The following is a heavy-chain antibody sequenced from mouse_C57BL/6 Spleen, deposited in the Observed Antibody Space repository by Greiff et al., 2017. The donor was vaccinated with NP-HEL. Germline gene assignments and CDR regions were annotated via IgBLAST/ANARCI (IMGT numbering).Heavy chain of an antibody. Sequence: EVKLVESGGGLVKPGGSLKLSCAASGFTFSDYGMHWVRQAPEKGLEWVAYISSGSSTIYYADTVKGRFTISRDNAKNTLFLQMTSLRSEDTAMYYCAREGNYDWYFDVWGTGTTVTVSS. J-gene: IGHJ1*03. CDR3: AREGNYDWYFDV. CDR2: ISSGSSTI. D-gene: IGHD2-1*01. CDR1: GFTFSDYG. V-gene: IGHV5-17*01.